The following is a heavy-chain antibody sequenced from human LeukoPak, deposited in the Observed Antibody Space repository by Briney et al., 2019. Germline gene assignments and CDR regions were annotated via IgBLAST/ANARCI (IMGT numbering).Heavy chain of an antibody. V-gene: IGHV3-7*01. CDR3: ARGAYYHGSGSYWDYFDY. CDR2: IDRDGSEK. Sequence: GGSLRLSCAASGFTFSTYWMSWVRQAPGKGLEWVANIDRDGSEKYYVGSVKGRFTISRDNAKNSLYLQMNSLRAEDTAVYYCARGAYYHGSGSYWDYFDYWGQRTLVTVSS. J-gene: IGHJ4*02. CDR1: GFTFSTYW. D-gene: IGHD3-10*01.